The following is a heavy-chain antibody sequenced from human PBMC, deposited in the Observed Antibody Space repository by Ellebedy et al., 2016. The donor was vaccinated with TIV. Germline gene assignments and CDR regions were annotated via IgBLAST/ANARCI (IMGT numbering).Heavy chain of an antibody. CDR3: ASTLTITIFLY. CDR2: IYYTGTT. D-gene: IGHD3-10*02. Sequence: MPSETLSLTCTVSGVSISSSSYYWGWIRQPPGKGLEWVASIYYTGTTYYNPSLKSRVTISLDTSKNQVSMKLTSVTAADTAVYYCASTLTITIFLYWGQGTPVTVSS. V-gene: IGHV4-39*07. J-gene: IGHJ4*02. CDR1: GVSISSSSYY.